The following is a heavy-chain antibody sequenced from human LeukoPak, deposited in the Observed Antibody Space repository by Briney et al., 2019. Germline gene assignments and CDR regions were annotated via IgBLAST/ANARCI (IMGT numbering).Heavy chain of an antibody. CDR3: TRPSYDSSVSGVVY. Sequence: PGGSLRLSCAASGFTFSSYAMSWVRRAPGKGLEWVSAISGGGIGIYYADSLKGRFTISRDDSKNTLYLQMNSLRAEDTAVYYCTRPSYDSSVSGVVYWGQGTLVTVSS. CDR1: GFTFSSYA. V-gene: IGHV3-23*01. CDR2: ISGGGIGI. J-gene: IGHJ4*02. D-gene: IGHD3-22*01.